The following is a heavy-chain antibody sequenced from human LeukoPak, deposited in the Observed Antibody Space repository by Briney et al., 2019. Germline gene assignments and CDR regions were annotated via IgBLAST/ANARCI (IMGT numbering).Heavy chain of an antibody. V-gene: IGHV1-18*01. CDR2: ISPYNADT. J-gene: IGHJ5*02. Sequence: ASVKVSCKASGYTFSDYSITWVRQAPGQGLEWMGWISPYNADTNYAQNFQGRVTMTTDRSTRTAYMELRSLRSDDTAVYYCARVKPVPTVSFDPWGQGTLVTVSS. D-gene: IGHD4-17*01. CDR1: GYTFSDYS. CDR3: ARVKPVPTVSFDP.